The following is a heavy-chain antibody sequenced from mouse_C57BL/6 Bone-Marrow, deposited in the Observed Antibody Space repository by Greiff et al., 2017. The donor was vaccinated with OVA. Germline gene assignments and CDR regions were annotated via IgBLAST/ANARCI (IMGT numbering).Heavy chain of an antibody. CDR1: GYTFTSYW. Sequence: QVQLQQPGAELVKPGASVKLSCKASGYTFTSYWMHWVKQRPGRGLEWIGRIAPNSGGTKYNEKFKSKATLTVDKPSSTAYMQHSRLTSEDSAVYYCARSLIYYGYDGVDYWGQGTTLTVSS. CDR3: ARSLIYYGYDGVDY. J-gene: IGHJ2*01. D-gene: IGHD2-2*01. V-gene: IGHV1-72*01. CDR2: IAPNSGGT.